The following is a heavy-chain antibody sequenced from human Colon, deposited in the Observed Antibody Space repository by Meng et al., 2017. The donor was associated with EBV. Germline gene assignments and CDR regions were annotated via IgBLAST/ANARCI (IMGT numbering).Heavy chain of an antibody. CDR2: IYYSGST. J-gene: IGHJ4*02. D-gene: IGHD6-19*01. V-gene: IGHV4-31*02. CDR3: ARVSSGWDYFDY. CDR1: GGSVSSGGYY. Sequence: VQLQEPGSGLLKPSHTLSLTWTVSGGSVSSGGYYWPWIRQHPGNGLELFRAIYYSGSTFYNPSLKRRVIISIDTSKNQFSLNLRSVTAADTAVYYCARVSSGWDYFDYWGQGTLVTVSS.